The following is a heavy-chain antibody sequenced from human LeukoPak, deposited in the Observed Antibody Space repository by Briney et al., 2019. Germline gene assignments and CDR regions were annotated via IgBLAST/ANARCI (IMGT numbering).Heavy chain of an antibody. Sequence: ASVKVSCKASGGTFSSYAISWVRQAPGQGLEWMGGIIPIFGTANYAQKFQSRVTITTDESTSTAYMELSSLRSEDTAVYYCASSTSVIAAPHWDYWGQGTLVTVPS. CDR3: ASSTSVIAAPHWDY. CDR1: GGTFSSYA. V-gene: IGHV1-69*05. J-gene: IGHJ4*02. D-gene: IGHD6-6*01. CDR2: IIPIFGTA.